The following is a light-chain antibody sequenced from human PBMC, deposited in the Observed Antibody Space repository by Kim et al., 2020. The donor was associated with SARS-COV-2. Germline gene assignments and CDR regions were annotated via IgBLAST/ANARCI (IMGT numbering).Light chain of an antibody. V-gene: IGLV1-44*01. Sequence: GQRFPTSCSGSPSNIGINTVTWYPQLPGTAPKLLISTNNPRPSGVPERFSGSTSGTSASLAISGLQSEDEAEYYCAAWDDGLNAWVFGGGTQLTVL. CDR3: AAWDDGLNAWV. CDR1: PSNIGINT. J-gene: IGLJ3*02. CDR2: TNN.